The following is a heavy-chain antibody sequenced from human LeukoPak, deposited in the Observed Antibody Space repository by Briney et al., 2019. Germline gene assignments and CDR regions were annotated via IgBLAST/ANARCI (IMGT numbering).Heavy chain of an antibody. D-gene: IGHD3-3*01. CDR1: GFTFSSHA. CDR3: AKLSDDFWSGYYSETLYYYYGMDV. V-gene: IGHV3-23*01. CDR2: ISGSGGST. J-gene: IGHJ6*02. Sequence: GGSLRLSCAASGFTFSSHAMSWVRQAPGKGLEWVSAISGSGGSTYYADSVKGRFTISRDNSKNTLYLQMNSLRAEDTAVYYCAKLSDDFWSGYYSETLYYYYGMDVWGQGTTVTVSS.